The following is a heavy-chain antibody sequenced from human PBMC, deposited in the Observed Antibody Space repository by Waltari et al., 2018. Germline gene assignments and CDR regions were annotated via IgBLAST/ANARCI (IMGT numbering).Heavy chain of an antibody. CDR1: GGSISSSNYY. J-gene: IGHJ4*02. D-gene: IGHD1-26*01. CDR2: IYYSGST. Sequence: QLQLPESGPGLVTPSETLSLPCNVSGGSISSSNYYWGWSRQPPGKGLEWIGNIYYSGSTYYNPSLKSRVTTYIDTSKNQFSLKLSSVTAADTAVYFCARLDSRSGSYYFDYWGQGTLVTVSS. CDR3: ARLDSRSGSYYFDY. V-gene: IGHV4-39*01.